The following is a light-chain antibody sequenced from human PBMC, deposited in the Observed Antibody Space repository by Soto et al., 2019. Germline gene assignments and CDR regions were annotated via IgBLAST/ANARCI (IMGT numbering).Light chain of an antibody. CDR1: HDISNY. V-gene: IGKV1-33*01. CDR3: QFYDSLPLLT. Sequence: IWITQSPSFLSASEGDRVTITCQATHDISNYLNWYQQKPGKAPKLLIYDASNLQTGVPSRFSGSGSGTHFTFTISSLQPEDIATYYCQFYDSLPLLTFGGGTKVDIK. J-gene: IGKJ4*01. CDR2: DAS.